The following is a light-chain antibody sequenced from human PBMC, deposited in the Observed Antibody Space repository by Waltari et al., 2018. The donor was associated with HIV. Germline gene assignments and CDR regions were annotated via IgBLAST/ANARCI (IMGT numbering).Light chain of an antibody. J-gene: IGLJ3*02. CDR2: RND. CDR1: NSNVGNNF. CDR3: ASWDDKLSHWV. V-gene: IGLV1-47*01. Sequence: QSVLTQPPSASKTPGQRVLMSCSGTNSNVGNNFVSGFQQVPGGAPKLVIYRNDRLPAGVPDRFSGAQSGSSATLAISGLQSDDEADYFCASWDDKLSHWVFGVGTKLTV.